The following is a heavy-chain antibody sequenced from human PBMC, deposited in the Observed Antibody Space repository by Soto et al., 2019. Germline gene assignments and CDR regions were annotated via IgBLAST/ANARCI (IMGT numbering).Heavy chain of an antibody. Sequence: QVQLVESGGGVVQRGRSLRLSCAASGFTFSSYAMHWVRQAPGKGLEWVAVISYDGSNKYYADSVKGRFTISRDNSKNTLYLQMNSLRAEDTAVYYCARPLWRDDYNWGYFDLWGRGTPVTVSS. CDR3: ARPLWRDDYNWGYFDL. CDR2: ISYDGSNK. J-gene: IGHJ2*01. D-gene: IGHD4-4*01. V-gene: IGHV3-30-3*01. CDR1: GFTFSSYA.